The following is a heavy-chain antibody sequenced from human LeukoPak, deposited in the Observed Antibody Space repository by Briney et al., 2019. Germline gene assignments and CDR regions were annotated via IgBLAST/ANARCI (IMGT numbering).Heavy chain of an antibody. CDR3: ASSPNFSEAFDN. Sequence: GGSLRLSCAASGFTFSTYSMNWVRQAPGKGLEWVSSISSRGSYIQYADSVRGRFTLSRDNAKNSLSLQMNSLRAEDTALYYCASSPNFSEAFDNWGRGTLVFVSS. V-gene: IGHV3-21*01. CDR2: ISSRGSYI. CDR1: GFTFSTYS. J-gene: IGHJ4*02. D-gene: IGHD2-8*01.